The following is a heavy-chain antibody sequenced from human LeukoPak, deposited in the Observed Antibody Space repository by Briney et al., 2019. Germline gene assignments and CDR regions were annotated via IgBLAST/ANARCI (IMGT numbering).Heavy chain of an antibody. D-gene: IGHD3-22*01. J-gene: IGHJ3*02. CDR2: ISAYNGNT. CDR1: GYTFTSYG. CDR3: ARDYYDSSDDAFDI. V-gene: IGHV1-18*01. Sequence: ASVKVSCKASGYTFTSYGISWVRQAPGQGLEWMGWISAYNGNTNYAQKLQGRVTMTTDTSTSTAYMELRSPRSDDTAVYYCARDYYDSSDDAFDIWGQGTMVTVSS.